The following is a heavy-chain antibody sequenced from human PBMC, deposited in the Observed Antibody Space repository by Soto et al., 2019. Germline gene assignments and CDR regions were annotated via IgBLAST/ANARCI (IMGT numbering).Heavy chain of an antibody. Sequence: ETLSLTCTVSGGSISSYYWSWIRQPPGKGLEWIGYIYYSGSTNYNPSLKSRVTISVDTSKNQFSLKLSSVTAADTAVYYCARHASYDSSGYDFDYWGQGTLVTVSS. V-gene: IGHV4-59*08. CDR2: IYYSGST. D-gene: IGHD3-22*01. J-gene: IGHJ4*02. CDR3: ARHASYDSSGYDFDY. CDR1: GGSISSYY.